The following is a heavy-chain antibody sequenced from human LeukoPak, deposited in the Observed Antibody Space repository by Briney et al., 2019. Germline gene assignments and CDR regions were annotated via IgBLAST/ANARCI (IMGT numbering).Heavy chain of an antibody. CDR2: IQHSGGT. CDR1: GVSISSGGYY. V-gene: IGHV4-30-2*01. J-gene: IGHJ3*02. Sequence: SETLSLTCTVSGVSISSGGYYWSWIRQPPGKGLEWIVHIQHSGGTYYSPSLRSRVTMSLDRSKNQFSLNLSSATAADTAVYYCASPMTLVLRGLAGIDAFNIWGQGTMVTVSS. CDR3: ASPMTLVLRGLAGIDAFNI. D-gene: IGHD3-22*01.